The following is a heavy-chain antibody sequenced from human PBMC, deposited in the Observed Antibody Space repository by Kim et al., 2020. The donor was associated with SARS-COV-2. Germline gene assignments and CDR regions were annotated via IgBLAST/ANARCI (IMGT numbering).Heavy chain of an antibody. V-gene: IGHV3-7*01. CDR3: ARDGRYCSSTSCSAIDY. CDR2: IKQDGSEK. J-gene: IGHJ4*02. CDR1: GFTFSSYW. D-gene: IGHD2-2*01. Sequence: GGSLRLSCAASGFTFSSYWMSWVRQAPGKGLEWVATIKQDGSEKYYVDSVKGRFTISRDNAKNSLYLQMNSLRAEDTAVYYCARDGRYCSSTSCSAIDYWGQGTLVTVSS.